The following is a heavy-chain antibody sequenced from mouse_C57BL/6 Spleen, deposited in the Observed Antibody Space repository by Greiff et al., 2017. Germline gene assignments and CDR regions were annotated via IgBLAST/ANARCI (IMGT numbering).Heavy chain of an antibody. J-gene: IGHJ3*01. CDR2: IYPRSGNT. CDR1: GYTFTSYG. V-gene: IGHV1-81*01. CDR3: ARSTMVTTRFAY. Sequence: QVQLQQSGAELARPGASVKLSCKASGYTFTSYGISWVKQSTGQGLEWIGEIYPRSGNTYYNEKFKGKATLTADKSSSTAYMELRSLTSEDSAVYFCARSTMVTTRFAYWGQGTLVTVAA. D-gene: IGHD2-2*01.